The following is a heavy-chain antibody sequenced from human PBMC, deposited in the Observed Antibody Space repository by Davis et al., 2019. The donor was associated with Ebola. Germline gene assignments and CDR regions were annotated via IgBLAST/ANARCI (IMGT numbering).Heavy chain of an antibody. Sequence: MPSETLSLTCAVYGGSFSGYYWSWIRQPPGKGLEWIGEINHSGSTNYNPSLKSRVTISVDTSKNQFSLKLSSVTAADTAVYYCARGWGYNWNRRRSWFDPWGQGTLVTVSS. V-gene: IGHV4-34*01. CDR3: ARGWGYNWNRRRSWFDP. CDR1: GGSFSGYY. J-gene: IGHJ5*02. CDR2: INHSGST. D-gene: IGHD1-20*01.